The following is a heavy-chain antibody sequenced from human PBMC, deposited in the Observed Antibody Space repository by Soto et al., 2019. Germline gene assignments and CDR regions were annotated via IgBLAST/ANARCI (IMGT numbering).Heavy chain of an antibody. Sequence: PGGSLRLSCAASGFTFSSHAMSWVRQAPGKGLEWVSIISGNGYSTYYADSVKGRFTIPRDNSKNTLFLHMTNLRAEDTAVYYCASNDTTGYYYYYTLDVWGQGTTVTVSS. CDR1: GFTFSSHA. D-gene: IGHD3-22*01. CDR3: ASNDTTGYYYYYTLDV. J-gene: IGHJ6*02. V-gene: IGHV3-23*01. CDR2: ISGNGYST.